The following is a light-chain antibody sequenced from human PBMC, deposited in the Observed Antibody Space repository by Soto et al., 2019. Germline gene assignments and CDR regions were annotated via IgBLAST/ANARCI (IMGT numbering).Light chain of an antibody. V-gene: IGKV3-15*01. CDR1: EIVKNR. Sequence: EKVMTQSPATLSVSPGERATLSCRASEIVKNRVAWYQQKPGQAPRLLIYDAFTRATGIPARFSGRASGTEFTLTISSLQSEDFAVYYCQQYDDWPLTLGGGTKVEIK. CDR2: DAF. CDR3: QQYDDWPLT. J-gene: IGKJ4*01.